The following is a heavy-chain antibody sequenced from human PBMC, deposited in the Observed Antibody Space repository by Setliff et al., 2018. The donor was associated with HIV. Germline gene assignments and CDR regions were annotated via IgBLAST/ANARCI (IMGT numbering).Heavy chain of an antibody. Sequence: SETLSLTCAVSGGSISSGGYSWSWIRQPPGKGLEWIGYIFHSGSTYYNPSLKSRVTISVDRSKNQFSLKLSSVTAADTAVYYCARDRLSAFDPWGQGTLVTVSS. V-gene: IGHV4-30-2*01. D-gene: IGHD3-16*01. CDR3: ARDRLSAFDP. J-gene: IGHJ5*02. CDR1: GGSISSGGYS. CDR2: IFHSGST.